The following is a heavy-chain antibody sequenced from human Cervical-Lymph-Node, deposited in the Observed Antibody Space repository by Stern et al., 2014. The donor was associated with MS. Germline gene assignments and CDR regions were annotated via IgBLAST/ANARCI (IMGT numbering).Heavy chain of an antibody. V-gene: IGHV1-69*01. CDR1: GGTFSSPD. CDR3: ALGGFGHYFEY. Sequence: EQLVQSGAEVQTPGSSVKVSCRASGGTFSSPDISWVRQAPGQGLEWMGGIIPIIGTANYAQKYQGRVTITADESTSTAYMELSSLRSEDTAIYYCALGGFGHYFEYWGQGTLVTVSS. J-gene: IGHJ4*02. CDR2: IIPIIGTA. D-gene: IGHD3-10*01.